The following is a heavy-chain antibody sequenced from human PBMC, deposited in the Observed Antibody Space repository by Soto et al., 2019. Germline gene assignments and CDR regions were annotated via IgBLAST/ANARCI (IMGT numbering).Heavy chain of an antibody. D-gene: IGHD6-13*01. V-gene: IGHV1-18*01. CDR3: ASEQQLRLDP. Sequence: QVQVVQSGAEVKKPGASVKVSCKTSGYTFTAYGITWVRQAPGQGLEWMGWMNAYNGNTNYAQKLQGRVTMTTDTSTSTAYMELRSLTSDDTAVYYCASEQQLRLDPRGQGTLGTVSS. CDR2: MNAYNGNT. J-gene: IGHJ5*02. CDR1: GYTFTAYG.